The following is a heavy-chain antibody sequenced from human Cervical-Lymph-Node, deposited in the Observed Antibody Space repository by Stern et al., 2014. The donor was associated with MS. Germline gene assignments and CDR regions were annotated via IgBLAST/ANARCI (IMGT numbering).Heavy chain of an antibody. Sequence: VQLVESGGGVVQPGRSLRLSCATSGFTISNYALHWVRQAPGKGLEWVAVISNDGGNKHYADSVKGRFTISRDNSNNKLYLQMNSLRPEDTAVYCCARSHVAYWGQGTLVTVSS. J-gene: IGHJ4*02. V-gene: IGHV3-30-3*01. CDR1: GFTISNYA. CDR2: ISNDGGNK. CDR3: ARSHVAY. D-gene: IGHD3-3*01.